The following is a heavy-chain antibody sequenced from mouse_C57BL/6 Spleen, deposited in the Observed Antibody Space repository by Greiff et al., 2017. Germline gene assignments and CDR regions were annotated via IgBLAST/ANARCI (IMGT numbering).Heavy chain of an antibody. V-gene: IGHV1-15*01. D-gene: IGHD1-1*02. J-gene: IGHJ4*01. CDR1: GYTFTDYE. CDR2: IDPETGGT. CDR3: TRRGGWSYAMDY. Sequence: VQLVESGAELVRPGASVTLSCKASGYTFTDYEMHWVKQTPVHGLEWIGAIDPETGGTAYNQKFKGKAILTADKSSSTAYMELRSLTSEDSAVYYCTRRGGWSYAMDYWGQGTSVTVSS.